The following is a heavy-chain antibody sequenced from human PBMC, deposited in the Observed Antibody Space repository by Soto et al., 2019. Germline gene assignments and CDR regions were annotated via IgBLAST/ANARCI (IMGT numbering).Heavy chain of an antibody. J-gene: IGHJ5*02. CDR3: ARAEYYYGSGSYFGQFDP. CDR1: GGSISSGGYY. V-gene: IGHV4-31*03. Sequence: ASETLSLTCTVSGGSISSGGYYWSWIRQHPGKGLEWIGYIYYSGSTYYNPSLKSRVTISVDTSKNQFSLKLSSVTAADTAVYYCARAEYYYGSGSYFGQFDPWGQGTLVTVSS. D-gene: IGHD3-10*01. CDR2: IYYSGST.